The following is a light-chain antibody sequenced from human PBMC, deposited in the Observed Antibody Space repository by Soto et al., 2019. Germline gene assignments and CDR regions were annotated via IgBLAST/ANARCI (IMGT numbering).Light chain of an antibody. Sequence: EIVLTQSPGTLSLSPGERATLSCRASQSVSTFLAWYQQKPGQAPRLLIYDVSKRAPGIPARFSGSGSGTDFTLTISSLEPEDFAGYYCQQNSNWQGSFGRGTKVDIK. J-gene: IGKJ1*01. V-gene: IGKV3D-11*02. CDR3: QQNSNWQGS. CDR2: DVS. CDR1: QSVSTF.